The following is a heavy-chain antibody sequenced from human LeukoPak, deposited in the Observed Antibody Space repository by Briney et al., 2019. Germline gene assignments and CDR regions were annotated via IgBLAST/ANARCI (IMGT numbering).Heavy chain of an antibody. V-gene: IGHV4-34*01. Sequence: SETLSLTCAVYGGSFSGYYWSWIRQPPGKGLEWIGEINHSGSTNYNPSLKSRVTISVDTSKNQFSLKLSSVTAADTAVYYCARDRSGWYGSVHYYMDVWGKGTTVTVSS. D-gene: IGHD6-19*01. CDR2: INHSGST. CDR1: GGSFSGYY. J-gene: IGHJ6*03. CDR3: ARDRSGWYGSVHYYMDV.